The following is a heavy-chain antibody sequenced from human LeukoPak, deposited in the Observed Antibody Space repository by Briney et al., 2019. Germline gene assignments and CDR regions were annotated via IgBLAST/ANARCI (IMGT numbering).Heavy chain of an antibody. V-gene: IGHV1-18*01. CDR2: ISAYNGNT. CDR1: GYTFTSYG. Sequence: GASVKVSCKASGYTFTSYGISWVRQAPGQGLEWMGWISAYNGNTNYAQKLQGRVTMTTDTSTSTAYMELRSLRSDDTAVYYCARVSGVPAAEFDYYYYYMDVWGKGTTVTVSS. CDR3: ARVSGVPAAEFDYYYYYMDV. J-gene: IGHJ6*03. D-gene: IGHD2-2*01.